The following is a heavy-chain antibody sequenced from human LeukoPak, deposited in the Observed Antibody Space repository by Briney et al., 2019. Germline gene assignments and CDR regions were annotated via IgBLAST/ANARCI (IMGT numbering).Heavy chain of an antibody. V-gene: IGHV1-2*02. CDR1: GYTXTGYY. CDR2: INPNSGDT. CDR3: ARNLAGDYDNSGYYLFDY. Sequence: ASVKVSCKASGYTXTGYYMYWVRQAPGQGLEWMGWINPNSGDTNYAQKFQGRVTLTRDTSITTTYMELSRLRSGDTAVYYCARNLAGDYDNSGYYLFDYWGQGTLVTVSS. D-gene: IGHD3-22*01. J-gene: IGHJ4*02.